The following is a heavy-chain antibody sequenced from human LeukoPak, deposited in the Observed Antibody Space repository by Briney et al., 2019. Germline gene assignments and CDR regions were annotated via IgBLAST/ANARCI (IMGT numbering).Heavy chain of an antibody. V-gene: IGHV3-23*01. Sequence: GGSLRLSCAASGFTFSSYGMNWVRQVPGKGLGWVSAISGGGGSAYYAESVKGRVTISRENSKNTLFLQMTSLRAEDTAVYYCAKDALEYYDTSGLTSCFDYWGQGTLVTVSS. D-gene: IGHD3-22*01. CDR1: GFTFSSYG. CDR2: ISGGGGSA. CDR3: AKDALEYYDTSGLTSCFDY. J-gene: IGHJ4*02.